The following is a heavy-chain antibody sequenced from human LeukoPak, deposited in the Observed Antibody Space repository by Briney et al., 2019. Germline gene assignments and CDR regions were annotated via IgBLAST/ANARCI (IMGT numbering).Heavy chain of an antibody. D-gene: IGHD4-17*01. V-gene: IGHV4-59*08. CDR2: IYYSGST. Sequence: PSETLSLTCTVSGGSISSYYWSWIRQPPGKGLEWIGYIYYSGSTYYNPSLKSRVTISVDTSKNQFSLKLSSVTAADTAVYYCARHSVPPYGDPLDYWGQGTLVTVSS. CDR3: ARHSVPPYGDPLDY. J-gene: IGHJ4*02. CDR1: GGSISSYY.